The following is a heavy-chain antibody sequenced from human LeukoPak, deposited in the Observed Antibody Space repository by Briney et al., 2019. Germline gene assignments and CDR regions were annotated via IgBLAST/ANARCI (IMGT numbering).Heavy chain of an antibody. J-gene: IGHJ5*02. CDR3: ARGGGYYDSSGYPRFDP. V-gene: IGHV4-30-2*01. D-gene: IGHD3-22*01. Sequence: PSETLSLTCAVSGGSISSGGYSWSWIRQPPGKGLEWIGYIYHSGSIYYNPSLKSRVTISVDRSKNQFSLKLSSVTAADTAVYYCARGGGYYDSSGYPRFDPWGQGTLVTVSS. CDR1: GGSISSGGYS. CDR2: IYHSGSI.